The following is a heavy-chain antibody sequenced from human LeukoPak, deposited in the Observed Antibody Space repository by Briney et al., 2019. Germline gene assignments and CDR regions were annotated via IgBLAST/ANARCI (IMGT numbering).Heavy chain of an antibody. J-gene: IGHJ4*02. D-gene: IGHD6-13*01. CDR1: GGPISSYY. V-gene: IGHV4-59*01. CDR3: VRGSSSPLGY. Sequence: SETLSLTCTVSGGPISSYYWSWIRQPPGKGLEWIGYIYYSGSTNYNPSLKSRVTISVDTSKNQFSLKLSSVTAADTAVYYCVRGSSSPLGYWGQGTLVAVSS. CDR2: IYYSGST.